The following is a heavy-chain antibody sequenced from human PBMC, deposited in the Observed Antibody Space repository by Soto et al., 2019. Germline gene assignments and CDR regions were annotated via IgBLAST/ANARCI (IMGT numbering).Heavy chain of an antibody. CDR2: ISYDGINK. Sequence: QVQLVESGGGVVQPGRSLRLSCAASGFIFSSYGMHWVRQAPGKGLEWVAVISYDGINKNHADSVKGRFTISRDHSKNTLHLQMDSLRAEDTAVYYCAKDQSGYDHYAMDVWGQGTAVTVSS. CDR1: GFIFSSYG. J-gene: IGHJ6*02. V-gene: IGHV3-30*18. CDR3: AKDQSGYDHYAMDV. D-gene: IGHD3-3*01.